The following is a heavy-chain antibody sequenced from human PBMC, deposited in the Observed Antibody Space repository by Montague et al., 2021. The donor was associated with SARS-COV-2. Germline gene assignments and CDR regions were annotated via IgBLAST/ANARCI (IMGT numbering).Heavy chain of an antibody. V-gene: IGHV3-48*03. CDR2: ISSSGATI. CDR1: GFDFFNFA. CDR3: ATNKYCTLHDCLHGRHYFDH. Sequence: SLRLSCAASGFDFFNFAMAWVRQAPGRGLEWISDISSSGATILYAGSLKGRFTISRDNIQKSLYLQMNSLRAEDTAVYYCATNKYCTLHDCLHGRHYFDHWGQGTLVTVSS. D-gene: IGHD2-8*01. J-gene: IGHJ4*02.